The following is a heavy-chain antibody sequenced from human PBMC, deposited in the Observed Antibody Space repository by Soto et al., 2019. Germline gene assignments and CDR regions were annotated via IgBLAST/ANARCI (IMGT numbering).Heavy chain of an antibody. V-gene: IGHV4-30-2*01. CDR1: GGPISMGGYS. J-gene: IGHJ4*02. CDR3: ARGNVVAIDY. Sequence: QLQLQESGSGLVKPPQTLSLTCAVSGGPISMGGYSWSWIGQPPGKGLEWIGSIYHSGSTYYNPSLKSRVTISVDRSKNQFSLKLSSVTAADTAVYYCARGNVVAIDYWGQGTLVTVSS. CDR2: IYHSGST. D-gene: IGHD2-21*01.